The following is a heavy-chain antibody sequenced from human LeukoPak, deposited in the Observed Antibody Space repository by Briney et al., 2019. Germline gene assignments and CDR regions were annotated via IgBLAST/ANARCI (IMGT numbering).Heavy chain of an antibody. D-gene: IGHD3-3*01. V-gene: IGHV4-59*11. Sequence: SETLSLTCTVSGVSINSHYWSWIRQPPGKGLEWIGFIYDSESANYKSSLKSRVTMTVDTSMNQFSLKLNSVTAADTAVYYCARVLQNYYHMDVWAKGTTVTVSS. CDR2: IYDSESA. CDR3: ARVLQNYYHMDV. J-gene: IGHJ6*03. CDR1: GVSINSHY.